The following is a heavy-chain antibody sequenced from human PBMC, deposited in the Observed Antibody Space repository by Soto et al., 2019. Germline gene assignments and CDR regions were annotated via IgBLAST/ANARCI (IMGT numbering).Heavy chain of an antibody. Sequence: PGGSLRLSSTASGFTFTEYDMSRVRQASGRGLEWVSAIGGDGSRPDYVDSVKGRFTVSRDNSRSTLYLQMDSLGAEDTAVYYCARDLTSTSDHYYCYYYMDVWGKGT. CDR1: GFTFTEYD. CDR3: ARDLTSTSDHYYCYYYMDV. CDR2: IGGDGSRP. D-gene: IGHD2-2*01. J-gene: IGHJ6*03. V-gene: IGHV3-23*01.